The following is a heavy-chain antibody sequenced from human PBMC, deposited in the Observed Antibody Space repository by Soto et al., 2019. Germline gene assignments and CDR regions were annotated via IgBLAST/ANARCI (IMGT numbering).Heavy chain of an antibody. D-gene: IGHD6-19*01. CDR2: ISGSGGST. CDR1: GFTFSSYA. Sequence: GGSLRLSCAASGFTFSSYAMSWVRQAPGKGLEWVSAISGSGGSTYYADSVKGRFAISRDNSKNTLYLQMNSLRAEDTAVYYCAKVSCEVAGEPSWFGYWGQGTPVTVSS. J-gene: IGHJ4*02. V-gene: IGHV3-23*01. CDR3: AKVSCEVAGEPSWFGY.